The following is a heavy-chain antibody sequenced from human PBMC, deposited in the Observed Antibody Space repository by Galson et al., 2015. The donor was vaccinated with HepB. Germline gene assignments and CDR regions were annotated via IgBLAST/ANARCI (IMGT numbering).Heavy chain of an antibody. CDR2: ISSSSTYI. CDR3: ARASNDRHEGWFDP. Sequence: SLRLSCAASGFTFSSYSMNWVRQAPGKGLEWVSSISSSSTYIYYADSVKGRFTISRDNAKNSLYLQMNSLRAEDTAVYYCARASNDRHEGWFDPWGQGTLVTVSS. J-gene: IGHJ5*02. CDR1: GFTFSSYS. V-gene: IGHV3-21*04.